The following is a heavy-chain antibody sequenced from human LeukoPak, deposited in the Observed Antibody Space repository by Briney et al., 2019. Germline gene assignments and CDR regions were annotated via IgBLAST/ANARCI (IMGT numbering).Heavy chain of an antibody. Sequence: ASETLSLTCTVSGGSISSSSYYWGWFRQPPGKGLEWIGEINHSGSTNYNPSLKSRVTISVDTSKNQFSLKLSSVTAADTAVYYCARGLGYYGSGRWDYWGQGTLVTVSS. CDR3: ARGLGYYGSGRWDY. CDR1: GGSISSSSYY. V-gene: IGHV4-39*07. D-gene: IGHD3-10*01. CDR2: INHSGST. J-gene: IGHJ4*02.